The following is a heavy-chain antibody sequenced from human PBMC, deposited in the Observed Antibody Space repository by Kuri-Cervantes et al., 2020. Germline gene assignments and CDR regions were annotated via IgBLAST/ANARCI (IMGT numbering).Heavy chain of an antibody. J-gene: IGHJ4*02. CDR2: FDPEHGET. D-gene: IGHD3-22*01. CDR3: ATAPRDYDASGYTSY. CDR1: GYTLSDFS. V-gene: IGHV1-24*01. Sequence: ASVKVSCKVSGYTLSDFSMHWVRQAPGKGLEWMGSFDPEHGETSYTQSFQGRLTMAEDTFTATGYVELSSLRFEDTAVYYCATAPRDYDASGYTSYWGQGTLVTVSS.